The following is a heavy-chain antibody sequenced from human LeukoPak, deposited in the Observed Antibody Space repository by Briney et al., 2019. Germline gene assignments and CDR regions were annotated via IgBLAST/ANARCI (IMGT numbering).Heavy chain of an antibody. D-gene: IGHD6-13*01. CDR2: IYYSGST. CDR3: ARGGGIAAAPFDY. Sequence: SETLSLACTVSGGSISSYYWSWIRQPPGKGLEWIGYIYYSGSTNYNPSLKSRVTISVDTSKNQFSLKLSSVTAADTAVYYCARGGGIAAAPFDYWGQGTLVTVSS. J-gene: IGHJ4*02. CDR1: GGSISSYY. V-gene: IGHV4-59*01.